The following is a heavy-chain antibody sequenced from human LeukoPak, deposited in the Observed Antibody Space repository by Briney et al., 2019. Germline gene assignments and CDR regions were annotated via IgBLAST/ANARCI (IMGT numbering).Heavy chain of an antibody. J-gene: IGHJ6*03. D-gene: IGHD6-13*01. CDR2: ISYDGSNK. CDR1: GFTFSSYA. Sequence: GGSLRLSCAASGFTFSSYAMHWVRQAPGKGLEWVAVISYDGSNKYYADSVKGRFTISRDNSKNTLYLQMNSLRAEDTAVYYCARDYRQLFYMDVWGKGTTVTVSS. CDR3: ARDYRQLFYMDV. V-gene: IGHV3-30*04.